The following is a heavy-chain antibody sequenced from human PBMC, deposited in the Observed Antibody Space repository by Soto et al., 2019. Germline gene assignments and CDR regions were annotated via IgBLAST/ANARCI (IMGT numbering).Heavy chain of an antibody. V-gene: IGHV4-30-4*01. CDR3: VRAIVPTMGCTDV. CDR2: IYYSGSS. CDR1: GGSISRGDYY. J-gene: IGHJ6*01. D-gene: IGHD5-12*01. Sequence: PSETLSLTCTVSGGSISRGDYYCSWIRQPPGKGLEYIGYIYYSGSSHYNPSLKSRVTISLDTSRNQFSLKLSSVTAADTAVYYCVRAIVPTMGCTDV.